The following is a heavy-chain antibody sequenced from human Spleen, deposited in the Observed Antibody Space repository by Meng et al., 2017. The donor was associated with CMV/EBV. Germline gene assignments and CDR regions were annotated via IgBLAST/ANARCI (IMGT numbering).Heavy chain of an antibody. D-gene: IGHD3-3*01. CDR3: ARGSRFLEWLLASYYYYGMDV. CDR2: INHSGST. CDR1: GGSFSGYY. V-gene: IGHV4-34*01. Sequence: SETLSLTCAVYGGSFSGYYWSWIRQPPGKGLEWIGEINHSGSTNYNPSLKSRVTISVDTSKNQFSLKLSSVTAADTAAYYCARGSRFLEWLLASYYYYGMDVWGQGTTVTVSS. J-gene: IGHJ6*02.